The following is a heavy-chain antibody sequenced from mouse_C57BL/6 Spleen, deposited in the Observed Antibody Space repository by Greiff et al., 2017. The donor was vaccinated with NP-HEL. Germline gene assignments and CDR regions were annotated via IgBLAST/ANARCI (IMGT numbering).Heavy chain of an antibody. CDR1: GYTFTDYE. Sequence: QVQLQQSGAELVRPGASVTLSCKASGYTFTDYEMHWVKQTPVHGLEWIGAIDPETGGTAYHQKFKGKAILTADKSSSTVYMELRSLTSEDSAVYYCTRKGDGSHFDYWGQGTTLTVSS. D-gene: IGHD2-3*01. V-gene: IGHV1-15*01. CDR2: IDPETGGT. J-gene: IGHJ2*01. CDR3: TRKGDGSHFDY.